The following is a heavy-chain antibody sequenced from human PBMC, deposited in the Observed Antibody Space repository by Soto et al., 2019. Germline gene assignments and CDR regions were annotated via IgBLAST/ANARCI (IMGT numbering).Heavy chain of an antibody. CDR3: ARDLGHVTRGGSFFDY. D-gene: IGHD2-15*01. CDR1: GFTFSSYG. J-gene: IGHJ4*02. Sequence: QVQLVESGGGVVQPGRSLRLSCATSGFTFSSYGFHWVRQAPGKGLEWVAVIFYDGSKKYYADSVMGRFTISRDDSKSTLFLQLSNLTVEDTAVYYCARDLGHVTRGGSFFDYWGRGTLVTASS. V-gene: IGHV3-33*01. CDR2: IFYDGSKK.